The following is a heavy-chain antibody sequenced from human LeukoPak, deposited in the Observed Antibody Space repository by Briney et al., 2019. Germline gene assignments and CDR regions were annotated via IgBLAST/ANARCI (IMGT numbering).Heavy chain of an antibody. CDR3: TTTYDYGDYDYYYYGMDV. Sequence: PGASLRLSCAASGFTFSNAWMSWVRQAPGKGLEWVGRIKSKTDGGTTDYAATVKGRFTISRDDSKNTLYLQMNSLKTEDTAVYYCTTTYDYGDYDYYYYGMDVWGKGTTVTVSS. D-gene: IGHD4-17*01. CDR2: IKSKTDGGTT. J-gene: IGHJ6*04. V-gene: IGHV3-15*01. CDR1: GFTFSNAW.